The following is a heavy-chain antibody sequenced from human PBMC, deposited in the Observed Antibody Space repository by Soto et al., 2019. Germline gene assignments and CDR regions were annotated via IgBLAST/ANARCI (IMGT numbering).Heavy chain of an antibody. J-gene: IGHJ3*02. Sequence: QVQLVQSGAEVKKPGSSVKVSCKASGGTFSSYAISWGRQAPGQGLEWMGGIIPIFGTANYAQKFQGRVTITADESTSIAYMELSSMRSEDKAVYYCARSVIAPWVTMIVVSERAFDIWGQGTMVTVSS. CDR3: ARSVIAPWVTMIVVSERAFDI. CDR2: IIPIFGTA. D-gene: IGHD3-22*01. CDR1: GGTFSSYA. V-gene: IGHV1-69*01.